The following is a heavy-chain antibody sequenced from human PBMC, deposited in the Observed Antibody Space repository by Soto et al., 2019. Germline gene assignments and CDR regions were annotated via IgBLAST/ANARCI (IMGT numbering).Heavy chain of an antibody. D-gene: IGHD6-13*01. Sequence: QVQLQESGPGLVKPSETLSLTCTVSGGSISSYYWSWIRQPPGKGLEWIGYIYYSGSTNYNPSLKSRVTISVDTSKNQFSLKLSSVTAADTAVYYCARLQIAAAVLYFDYWGQGTLVTVSS. J-gene: IGHJ4*02. CDR2: IYYSGST. V-gene: IGHV4-59*08. CDR3: ARLQIAAAVLYFDY. CDR1: GGSISSYY.